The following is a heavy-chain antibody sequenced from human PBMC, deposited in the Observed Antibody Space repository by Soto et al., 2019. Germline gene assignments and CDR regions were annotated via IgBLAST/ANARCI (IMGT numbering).Heavy chain of an antibody. Sequence: EVQLVESGGGLVQPGGSLRLSCAASGFTFSSYSMNWVRQAPGKGLEWVSYISSSSSTIYYADSVKGRFTISRDNAKNSLYLQMNSLRDEDTAVYYCASLNAMTTVTKTYYYYGMDVWGQGTTVTVSS. D-gene: IGHD4-17*01. CDR2: ISSSSSTI. J-gene: IGHJ6*02. CDR1: GFTFSSYS. CDR3: ASLNAMTTVTKTYYYYGMDV. V-gene: IGHV3-48*02.